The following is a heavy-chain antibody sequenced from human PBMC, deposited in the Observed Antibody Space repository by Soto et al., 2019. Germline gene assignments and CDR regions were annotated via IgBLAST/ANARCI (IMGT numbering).Heavy chain of an antibody. V-gene: IGHV6-1*01. D-gene: IGHD1-26*01. CDR3: ASSIVGATPFDYFDN. Sequence: SQTLSLTCAISGDSVSSNSAAWNWIRQSPSRGLEWLGRTYYRSKWYNDYAVSVKSRITINPDTFKNQFSLQLNSVTPEATAVYYCASSIVGATPFDYFDNWGQGTLVTVSS. CDR1: GDSVSSNSAA. CDR2: TYYRSKWYN. J-gene: IGHJ4*02.